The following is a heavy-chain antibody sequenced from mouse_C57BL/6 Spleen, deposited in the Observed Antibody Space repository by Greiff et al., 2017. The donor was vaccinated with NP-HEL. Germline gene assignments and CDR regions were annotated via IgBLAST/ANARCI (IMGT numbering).Heavy chain of an antibody. CDR3: AREDYGSSFFDD. CDR1: GFTFSDYY. Sequence: EVKLMESEGGLVQPGSSMKLSCTASGFTFSDYYMAWVRQVPEKGLEWVANINYDGSSTYYLDSLKSRFIISRDNAKTILYLQMSSLKSEDTDTYYCAREDYGSSFFDDWGQGTTLTVSS. D-gene: IGHD1-1*01. CDR2: INYDGSST. J-gene: IGHJ2*01. V-gene: IGHV5-16*01.